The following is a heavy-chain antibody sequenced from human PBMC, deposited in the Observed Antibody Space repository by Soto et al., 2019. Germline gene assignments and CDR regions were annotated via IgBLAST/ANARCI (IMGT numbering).Heavy chain of an antibody. J-gene: IGHJ4*02. CDR3: AKWSIVVVPAAGDFDY. D-gene: IGHD2-2*01. V-gene: IGHV3-23*01. Sequence: EVQLLESGGGWVQPGGSLRLSCAASGFTFSSYAMSWVRQAPGKGLEWVSVISGSGGSTYYADSVKGRFTISRDNSKNTLYLQMNSLRAEDTAVYYCAKWSIVVVPAAGDFDYWGQGTLVTVSS. CDR1: GFTFSSYA. CDR2: ISGSGGST.